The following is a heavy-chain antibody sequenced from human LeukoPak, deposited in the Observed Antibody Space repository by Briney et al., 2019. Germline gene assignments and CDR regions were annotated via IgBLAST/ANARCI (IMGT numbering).Heavy chain of an antibody. CDR2: ISGSGGST. CDR1: GFTFSSYA. V-gene: IGHV3-23*01. Sequence: GGSLRLSCAASGFTFSSYAMSWVRRAPGKGLEWVSAISGSGGSTYYADSVKGRFTISRDNAKNSLYLQMNSLRAEDTAVYYCAELGITMIGGVWGKGTTVTISS. CDR3: AELGITMIGGV. D-gene: IGHD3-10*02. J-gene: IGHJ6*04.